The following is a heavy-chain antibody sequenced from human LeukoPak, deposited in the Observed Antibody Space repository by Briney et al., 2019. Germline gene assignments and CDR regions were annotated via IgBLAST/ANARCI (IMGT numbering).Heavy chain of an antibody. CDR1: GFAFSSYA. D-gene: IGHD2-15*01. J-gene: IGHJ4*02. Sequence: GGSLRLSCAASGFAFSSYAMSWVRQAPGRGLEWVSAISGSGGSTYYADSVKGRFTISRDNSKNTLYLQMNSLRAEDTAVYYCAKDIVVVVAALDYWGQGTLVTVSS. CDR3: AKDIVVVVAALDY. CDR2: ISGSGGST. V-gene: IGHV3-23*01.